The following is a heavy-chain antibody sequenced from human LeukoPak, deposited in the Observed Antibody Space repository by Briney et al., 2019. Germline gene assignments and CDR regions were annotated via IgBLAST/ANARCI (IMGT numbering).Heavy chain of an antibody. CDR2: ISYDGTNK. Sequence: PGGSLRLSCAASGFTFSGYAVHWVRQAPGKGLDWVAVISYDGTNKHYADSVKGRFTISRDNSKNTLQLHMNSLRAEDTALYYCARDGTGTTLVRGVMGNFDYWGQGTLVTVSS. V-gene: IGHV3-30-3*01. J-gene: IGHJ4*02. CDR1: GFTFSGYA. CDR3: ARDGTGTTLVRGVMGNFDY. D-gene: IGHD3-10*01.